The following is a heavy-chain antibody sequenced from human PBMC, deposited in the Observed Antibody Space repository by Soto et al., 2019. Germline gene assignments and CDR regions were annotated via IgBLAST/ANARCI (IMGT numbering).Heavy chain of an antibody. V-gene: IGHV3-23*01. J-gene: IGHJ4*02. D-gene: IGHD2-2*01. CDR2: ITGSGSDT. CDR3: AKLGSSTWSPHYYFDY. Sequence: GGSLRLSCAASGFTFDNYAMGWVRQAPKKGLEWVSAITGSGSDTYYLDSVKGRFTISRDNSKNTLYLQMNSLRAEDTAICYSAKLGSSTWSPHYYFDYWGQGTLVTVSS. CDR1: GFTFDNYA.